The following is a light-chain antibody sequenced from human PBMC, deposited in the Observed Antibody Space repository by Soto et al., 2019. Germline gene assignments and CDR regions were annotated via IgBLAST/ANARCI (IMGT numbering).Light chain of an antibody. CDR2: DVT. CDR3: CSYAGSYTYF. J-gene: IGLJ1*01. Sequence: QSALTQPRSVSGSPGQSVTISCTGTSSDVGGYNYVSWYQQHPGKAPKLTIYDVTKRPSGVPDRFSGSKSGNTASLTISGLQAEDEADYYCCSYAGSYTYFFGIGTKVTVL. V-gene: IGLV2-11*01. CDR1: SSDVGGYNY.